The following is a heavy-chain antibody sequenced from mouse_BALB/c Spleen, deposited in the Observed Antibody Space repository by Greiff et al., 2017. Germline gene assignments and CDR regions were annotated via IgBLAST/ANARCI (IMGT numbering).Heavy chain of an antibody. CDR1: GFTFSSYA. J-gene: IGHJ3*01. Sequence: DVHLVESGGGLVKPGGSLKLSCAASGFTFSSYAMSWVRQSPEKRLEWVAEISSGGSYTYYPDTVTGRFTISRDNAKNTLYLEMSSLRSEDTAMYYCAREDGNYGAWFAYWGQGTLVTVSA. D-gene: IGHD2-1*01. CDR3: AREDGNYGAWFAY. CDR2: ISSGGSYT. V-gene: IGHV5-9-4*01.